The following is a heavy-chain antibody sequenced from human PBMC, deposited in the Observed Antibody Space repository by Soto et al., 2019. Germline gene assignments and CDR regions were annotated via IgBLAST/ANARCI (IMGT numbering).Heavy chain of an antibody. V-gene: IGHV3-30*18. CDR2: ISYDGSNK. D-gene: IGHD3-10*01. CDR3: AKDRTPYGSGSYYPLREVGVYYYGMDV. J-gene: IGHJ6*02. CDR1: GFTFSSYG. Sequence: GGSLRLSCAASGFTFSSYGMHWVRQAPGKGLERVAVISYDGSNKYYADSVKGRFTISRDNSKNTLYLQMNSLRAEDTAVYYCAKDRTPYGSGSYYPLREVGVYYYGMDVWGQGTTVTVSS.